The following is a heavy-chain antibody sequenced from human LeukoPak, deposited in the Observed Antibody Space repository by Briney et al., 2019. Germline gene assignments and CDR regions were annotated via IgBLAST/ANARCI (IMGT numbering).Heavy chain of an antibody. CDR3: ARHRHCSGGSCYYSVLENWFDP. J-gene: IGHJ5*02. V-gene: IGHV4-34*01. CDR2: INHSGST. D-gene: IGHD2-15*01. Sequence: SETLSLTCAVYGGSFSGYYWSWIRQPPGKGLEWIGEINHSGSTYYNPSLKSRVTISVDTSKNQFSLKLSSVTAADTAVYYCARHRHCSGGSCYYSVLENWFDPWGQGTLVTVSS. CDR1: GGSFSGYY.